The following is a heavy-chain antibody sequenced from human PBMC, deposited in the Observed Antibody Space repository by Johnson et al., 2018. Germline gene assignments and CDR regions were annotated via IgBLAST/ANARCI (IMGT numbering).Heavy chain of an antibody. CDR2: LNPNGGNT. Sequence: QVQLVESGAEVKEPGASVTVSCEASGYTFTSSDICWVRQATGQGLEWMGCLNPNGGNTGYAQKFQGRVSMTRNNSIRKAYMELSSLRSEDMGVYYCAKRVAHTAGTLDVWGKGTTVTVSS. CDR3: AKRVAHTAGTLDV. J-gene: IGHJ6*04. D-gene: IGHD5-12*01. CDR1: GYTFTSSD. V-gene: IGHV1-8*01.